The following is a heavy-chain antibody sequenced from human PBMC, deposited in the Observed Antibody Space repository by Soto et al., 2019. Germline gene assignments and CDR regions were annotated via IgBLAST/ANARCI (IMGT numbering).Heavy chain of an antibody. J-gene: IGHJ6*04. D-gene: IGHD3-3*01. Sequence: GASVKVSCKASGYTFTSYGISWVRQAPGQGLEWMGWISAYNGNTNYAQKLQGRVTMTTDTSTSTAYMELRSLRSDDTAVYYCARGRTIFGVVTPGLDVWGKGTTVTVSS. V-gene: IGHV1-18*01. CDR3: ARGRTIFGVVTPGLDV. CDR1: GYTFTSYG. CDR2: ISAYNGNT.